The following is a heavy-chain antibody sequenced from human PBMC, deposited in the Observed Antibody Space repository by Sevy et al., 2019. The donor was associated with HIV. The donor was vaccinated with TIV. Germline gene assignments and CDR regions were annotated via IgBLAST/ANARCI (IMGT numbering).Heavy chain of an antibody. CDR3: ARVRITMVRGVRDYFYGMDL. CDR1: GFTFTTYS. Sequence: GGSLRLSCAASGFTFTTYSMNWVRQAPGKGLEWVASIKEDGGEKYYVDSVKGRFTISRDNAKKSLFLQMNSLTAEDTAVYYCARVRITMVRGVRDYFYGMDLWGQGTTVTVSS. D-gene: IGHD3-10*01. J-gene: IGHJ6*02. V-gene: IGHV3-7*01. CDR2: IKEDGGEK.